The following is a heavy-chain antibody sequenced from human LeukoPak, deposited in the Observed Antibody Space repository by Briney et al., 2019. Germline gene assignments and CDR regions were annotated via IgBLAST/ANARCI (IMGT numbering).Heavy chain of an antibody. CDR2: IYYNGST. J-gene: IGHJ3*02. V-gene: IGHV4-59*01. D-gene: IGHD2-2*02. CDR1: GGSISSYY. Sequence: KPSETLSLTCTVSGGSISSYYWSWIRQPPGKGLEWIGYIYYNGSTNYNPSLKSRVTISVDTSKNQFSLKLSSVTAADTAVYYCAREGAIRAFDIWGQGTMVTVSS. CDR3: AREGAIRAFDI.